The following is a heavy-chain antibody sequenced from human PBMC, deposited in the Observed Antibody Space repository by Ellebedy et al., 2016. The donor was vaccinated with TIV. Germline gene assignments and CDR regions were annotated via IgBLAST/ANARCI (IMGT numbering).Heavy chain of an antibody. J-gene: IGHJ4*02. CDR2: IYYSGST. V-gene: IGHV4-31*03. CDR1: GGSISSCGYY. Sequence: LRLXCTVSGGSISSCGYYWSWIRQHPGKGMEWIGYIYYSGSTYYNPSLKSRVTISVDTSKNQFSLKMSSVTAADTAVYYWAGSLLWFGELGVFDYWGQGTLVTVSS. D-gene: IGHD3-10*01. CDR3: AGSLLWFGELGVFDY.